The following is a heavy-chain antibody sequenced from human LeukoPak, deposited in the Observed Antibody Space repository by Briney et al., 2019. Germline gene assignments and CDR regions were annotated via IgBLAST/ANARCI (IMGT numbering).Heavy chain of an antibody. CDR3: ARARRWICCSGGSCPIDY. J-gene: IGHJ4*02. CDR1: GYTFTSYG. Sequence: GASVKVSCKASGYTFTSYGISWVRQAPGQGLEWMGWISAYNGNTNYAQKLQGRVTMTTDTSTSTAYMELRSLRSDDTAVYYCARARRWICCSGGSCPIDYWGQGTLVTVSS. D-gene: IGHD2-15*01. CDR2: ISAYNGNT. V-gene: IGHV1-18*01.